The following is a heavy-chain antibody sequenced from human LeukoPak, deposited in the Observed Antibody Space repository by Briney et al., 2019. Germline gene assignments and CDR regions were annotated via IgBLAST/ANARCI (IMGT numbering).Heavy chain of an antibody. CDR3: SNGIYSSSY. V-gene: IGHV3-7*01. CDR2: IDQDGSEQ. J-gene: IGHJ4*02. CDR1: GFTFTRYW. Sequence: GGSLRLSCAASGFTFTRYWMCWVRQAPGKGLEWVANIDQDGSEQYYLDSVEGRFTISRDNAKNSLYLQMDNLRAEDTAVYYCSNGIYSSSYWGRGTLVTVSS. D-gene: IGHD6-6*01.